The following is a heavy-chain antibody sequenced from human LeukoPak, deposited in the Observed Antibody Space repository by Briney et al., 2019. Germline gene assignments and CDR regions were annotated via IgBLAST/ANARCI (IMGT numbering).Heavy chain of an antibody. V-gene: IGHV1-2*02. CDR1: GYTFTGYY. CDR2: INPNSGGT. Sequence: SVTVSCKASGYTFTGYYMHWVRQAPGQGLEWMGWINPNSGGTNYAQKFQGRVTMTRDTSISTAYMELSSLRSDDTAVYYCARGSLTFATYDSSGYYCNYWGQGTLFTASS. J-gene: IGHJ4*02. CDR3: ARGSLTFATYDSSGYYCNY. D-gene: IGHD3-22*01.